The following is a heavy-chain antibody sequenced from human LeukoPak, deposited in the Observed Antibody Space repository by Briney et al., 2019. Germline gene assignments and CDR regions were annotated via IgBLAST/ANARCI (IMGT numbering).Heavy chain of an antibody. CDR1: WFSLSTSGVC. D-gene: IGHD2-15*01. CDR2: IYWDDDK. J-gene: IGHJ4*02. V-gene: IGHV2-5*02. CDR3: AHGRWLLGYFDY. Sequence: SGPTLVNPPQTLTLTCTFSWFSLSTSGVCVGWIRQPPGKALEWLALIYWDDDKRYSPSLKSRLTITKDTSKNQVVLTMTNMDPVDTATYYCAHGRWLLGYFDYWGQGTLVTVSS.